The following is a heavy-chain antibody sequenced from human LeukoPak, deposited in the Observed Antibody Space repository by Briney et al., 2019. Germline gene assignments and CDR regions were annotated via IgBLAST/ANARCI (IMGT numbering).Heavy chain of an antibody. CDR3: AGGPWSGYDMDV. V-gene: IGHV1-8*03. Sequence: ASVKVSCKASGGTFSSYAISWVRQAPGQGLEWVGWMNPNSGNTGYAQKFQGRVTITRNTSISTAYMELSSLRSEDTAVYYCAGGPWSGYDMDVWGKGTTVTVSS. CDR2: MNPNSGNT. J-gene: IGHJ6*03. CDR1: GGTFSSYA. D-gene: IGHD3-3*01.